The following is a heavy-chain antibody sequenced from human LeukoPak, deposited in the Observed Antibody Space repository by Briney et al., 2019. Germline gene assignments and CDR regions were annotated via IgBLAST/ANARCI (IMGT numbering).Heavy chain of an antibody. CDR2: VYYDGST. D-gene: IGHD2-2*01. Sequence: SETLSLTCAVSGYSISSGYYWGWIRQPPGKGLEWIGSVYYDGSTYHNPSLKSRVTISVDMSKNQFFVKLSSVTAADTAVHYCARTVAYCSATSSYGYWGQGTLVTVSS. V-gene: IGHV4-38-2*01. J-gene: IGHJ4*02. CDR3: ARTVAYCSATSSYGY. CDR1: GYSISSGYY.